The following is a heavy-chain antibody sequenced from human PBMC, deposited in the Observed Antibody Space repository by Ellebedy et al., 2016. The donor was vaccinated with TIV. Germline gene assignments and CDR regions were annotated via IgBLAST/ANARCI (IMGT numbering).Heavy chain of an antibody. CDR3: TRSGSVDY. CDR1: GFTFGDYA. J-gene: IGHJ4*02. V-gene: IGHV3-49*03. CDR2: IRSKAYVGTT. D-gene: IGHD1-26*01. Sequence: GESLKISCTASGFTFGDYAMSWFRQAPGKGLEWVGFIRSKAYVGTTEYAASVKVRFTISRDDSKSNAYLQMNSLKTEDTAVYYCTRSGSVDYWGKGTLVTVSS.